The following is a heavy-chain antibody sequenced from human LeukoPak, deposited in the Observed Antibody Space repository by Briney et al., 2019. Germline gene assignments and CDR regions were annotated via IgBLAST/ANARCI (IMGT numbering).Heavy chain of an antibody. J-gene: IGHJ4*02. V-gene: IGHV3-43D*04. CDR1: GFTFDDYA. CDR2: ISWDGGST. CDR3: AKGYMVVAASNPDY. D-gene: IGHD2-15*01. Sequence: PGGSLRLSCAASGFTFDDYAMHWVRQAPGKGLEWVSLISWDGGSTYYADSVKGRFTISRDNSKNPLYLQMNSLRAEDTALYYCAKGYMVVAASNPDYWGQGTPVTVSS.